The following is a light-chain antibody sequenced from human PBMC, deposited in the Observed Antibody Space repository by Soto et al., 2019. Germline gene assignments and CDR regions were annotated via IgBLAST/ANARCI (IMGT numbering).Light chain of an antibody. CDR2: GAS. Sequence: EIVLTQSPGTLSLSPGERATLFCRASQSVSSSYLAWYQQKPGQAPRPLIYGASSRAIGIPDRFSGSGSGTDFTLTISRLEPEDFAVYYCQQYGSSPWTFGQGTKVDIK. V-gene: IGKV3-20*01. J-gene: IGKJ1*01. CDR3: QQYGSSPWT. CDR1: QSVSSSY.